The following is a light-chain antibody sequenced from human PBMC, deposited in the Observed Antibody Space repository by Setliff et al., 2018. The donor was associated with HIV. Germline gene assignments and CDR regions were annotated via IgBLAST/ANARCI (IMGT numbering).Light chain of an antibody. Sequence: QSALTQPPSASGSPGQSVTISCTGTSSDIGGYNYVSWYQQHPGKAPKLMIYEVTKRPSGVPGRFSGSKSGNTASLTVSGLQADDEADYYCSSYAGSNNYVFGTGTKVTV. CDR1: SSDIGGYNY. V-gene: IGLV2-8*01. CDR3: SSYAGSNNYV. CDR2: EVT. J-gene: IGLJ1*01.